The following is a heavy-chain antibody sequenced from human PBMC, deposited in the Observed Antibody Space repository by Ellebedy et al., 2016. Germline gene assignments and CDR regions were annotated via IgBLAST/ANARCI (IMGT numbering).Heavy chain of an antibody. CDR2: IWYDGSNR. CDR1: GFTFSNYA. Sequence: GESLKISCAASGFTFSNYAMHWVRQAPGKGLEWVAVIWYDGSNRYFTDSVKGRFTISRDYSKNTLSLQMNSLRVEDTAVYYCARDRMGSPPYYYAMDVWGQGTTVTVSS. CDR3: ARDRMGSPPYYYAMDV. D-gene: IGHD2-15*01. V-gene: IGHV3-33*08. J-gene: IGHJ6*02.